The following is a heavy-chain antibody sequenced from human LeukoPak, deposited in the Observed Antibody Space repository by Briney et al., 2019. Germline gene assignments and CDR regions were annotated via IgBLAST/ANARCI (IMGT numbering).Heavy chain of an antibody. D-gene: IGHD2-2*01. CDR3: ARKGCSSTSCLTAHAFDI. V-gene: IGHV4-28*01. CDR1: GYSISSSNW. Sequence: SETLSLTCAVSGYSISSSNWWGWIRQPPGKGLEWIGYIYYSGSTYYNPSLKGRVTMSVDTSKNQFSLKLSSVTAVDTAVYYCARKGCSSTSCLTAHAFDIWGQGTMVTVSS. CDR2: IYYSGST. J-gene: IGHJ3*02.